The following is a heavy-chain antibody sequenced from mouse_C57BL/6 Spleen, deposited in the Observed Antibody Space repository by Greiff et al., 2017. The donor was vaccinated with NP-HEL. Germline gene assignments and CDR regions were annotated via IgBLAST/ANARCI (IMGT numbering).Heavy chain of an antibody. J-gene: IGHJ4*01. V-gene: IGHV1-81*01. Sequence: QVQLQQSGAELARPGASVKLSCKASGYTFTSYGISWVKQRTGQGLEWIGEIYPRSGNTYYNEKFKGKATLTADKSSSTAYMELRSLTSEDSAVYFCARMGNYDGYYLYAMDYWGQGTSVTVSS. CDR1: GYTFTSYG. CDR3: ARMGNYDGYYLYAMDY. D-gene: IGHD2-3*01. CDR2: IYPRSGNT.